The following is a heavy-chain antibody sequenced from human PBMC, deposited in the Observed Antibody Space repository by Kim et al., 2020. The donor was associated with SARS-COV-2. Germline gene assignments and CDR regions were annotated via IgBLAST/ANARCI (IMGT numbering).Heavy chain of an antibody. D-gene: IGHD2-21*02. Sequence: GGSLRLSCAASGFTFSNAWMSWVRQAPGKGLEWVGRIKSKTDGGTTDYAAPVKGRFTISRDDSKNTLYLQMNSLKTEDTAVYYCTTGCGGDCTEAFDIWGKGKMITVSS. J-gene: IGHJ3*02. CDR2: IKSKTDGGTT. CDR3: TTGCGGDCTEAFDI. V-gene: IGHV3-15*01. CDR1: GFTFSNAW.